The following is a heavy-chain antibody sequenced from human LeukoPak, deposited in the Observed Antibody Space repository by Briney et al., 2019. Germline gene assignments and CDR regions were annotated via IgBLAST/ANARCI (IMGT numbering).Heavy chain of an antibody. CDR1: GFTFSSYH. V-gene: IGHV3-9*01. CDR3: ARFGELLGYYFDY. CDR2: ISWNSGSI. J-gene: IGHJ4*02. Sequence: GGSLRLSCAASGFTFSSYHINWVRQAPGKGLEWVSGISWNSGSIGYADSVKGRFTISRDNAKNSLYLQMNSLRAEDTALYYCARFGELLGYYFDYWGQGTLVTVSS. D-gene: IGHD3-10*01.